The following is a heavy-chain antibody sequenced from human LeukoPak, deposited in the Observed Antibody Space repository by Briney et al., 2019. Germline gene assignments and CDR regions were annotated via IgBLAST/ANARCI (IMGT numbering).Heavy chain of an antibody. Sequence: GGSLRLSCAASGFTFSTYSMIWVRQAPGRGLEWVSYISTGSSTVHYADSVQGRFTISRDNAKNSLYLQMNSLRDEDTAVYYCARANWNDFDYWGQGTLVTVSS. J-gene: IGHJ4*02. CDR3: ARANWNDFDY. CDR2: ISTGSSTV. V-gene: IGHV3-48*02. CDR1: GFTFSTYS. D-gene: IGHD1-1*01.